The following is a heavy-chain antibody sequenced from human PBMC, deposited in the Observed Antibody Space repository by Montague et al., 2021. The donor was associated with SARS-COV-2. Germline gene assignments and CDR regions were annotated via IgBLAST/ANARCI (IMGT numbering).Heavy chain of an antibody. D-gene: IGHD2-15*01. CDR3: AKDIKGSAPLKGYYGMDV. CDR2: ISGDGYT. CDR1: GFTFHDYG. Sequence: SLRLSCAAFGFTFHDYGMHWVRQAPGKGLEWVSLISGDGYTYYPDSVKGRFTISRDNSKNSLYLQMNSLRSEDTAVYFCAKDIKGSAPLKGYYGMDVWGQGTTVIVSS. J-gene: IGHJ6*02. V-gene: IGHV3-43*02.